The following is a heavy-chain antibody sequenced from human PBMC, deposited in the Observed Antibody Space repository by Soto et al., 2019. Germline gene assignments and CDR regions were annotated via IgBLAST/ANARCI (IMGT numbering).Heavy chain of an antibody. CDR2: ISYDGSNK. J-gene: IGHJ6*02. D-gene: IGHD6-19*01. CDR3: ARADSSGWPKHEYYYYGMDV. V-gene: IGHV3-30-3*01. Sequence: GGSLRLSCAASGFTFSSYAMHWVRQAPGKGLEWVAVISYDGSNKYYADSVKGRFTISRDNSKNTLYLQMNSLRAEDTAVYYCARADSSGWPKHEYYYYGMDVWGQGTTVTVSS. CDR1: GFTFSSYA.